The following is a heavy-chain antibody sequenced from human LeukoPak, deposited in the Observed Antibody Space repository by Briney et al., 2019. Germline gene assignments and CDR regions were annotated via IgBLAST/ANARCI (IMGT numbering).Heavy chain of an antibody. CDR1: GYSFTSYW. V-gene: IGHV5-51*01. Sequence: GESLKISCKGSGYSFTSYWIGWVRQMPGKGLEWMGIIYPGDSAIRYSPSFQGQVTISVDKSISTAYLQWSSLKPSDTAIYYCTRPTLDLGDPIDYWGQGTLVTVSS. J-gene: IGHJ4*02. D-gene: IGHD4-17*01. CDR3: TRPTLDLGDPIDY. CDR2: IYPGDSAI.